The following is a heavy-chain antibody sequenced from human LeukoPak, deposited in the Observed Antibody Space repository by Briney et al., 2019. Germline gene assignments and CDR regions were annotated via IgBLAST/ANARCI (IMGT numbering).Heavy chain of an antibody. CDR3: ARLNDWNFDY. D-gene: IGHD1-1*01. CDR1: GFTFSSYW. Sequence: GGSLRLSCAASGFTFSSYWMSWVRQAPGKGREWVASIKQDGSEKNYVDSVKGRFTVSRDNAKNSLFLQMNSLRAEDTAVFYCARLNDWNFDYWGQGTLVTVSS. CDR2: IKQDGSEK. V-gene: IGHV3-7*01. J-gene: IGHJ4*02.